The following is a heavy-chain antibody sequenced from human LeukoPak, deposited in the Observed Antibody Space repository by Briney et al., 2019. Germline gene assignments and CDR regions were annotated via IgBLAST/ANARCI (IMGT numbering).Heavy chain of an antibody. J-gene: IGHJ5*02. CDR3: AREDMITFGGVPGWFDP. CDR1: GFTFSSYS. Sequence: GGSLRLSCAASGFTFSSYSMNWVRQAPGKGLEWVSSISRSGRYIYYADLVRGRFTISRDNAKNLLYLQMNSLRAEDTAVFYCAREDMITFGGVPGWFDPWGQGTLVTVSS. D-gene: IGHD3-16*01. CDR2: ISRSGRYI. V-gene: IGHV3-21*01.